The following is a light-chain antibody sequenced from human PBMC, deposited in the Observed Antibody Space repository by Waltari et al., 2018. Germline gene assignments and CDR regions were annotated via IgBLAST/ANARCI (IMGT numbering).Light chain of an antibody. Sequence: EIVLTQSPGTLSLSPGETATLSYRASQSISQKYLSWYQKKPGQSPRLLIYAISTRATDIPDRFSGSDSGTDFTLTISRLEPEDSAVYYCQHYGSSPLTFGGGTKVEIK. V-gene: IGKV3-20*01. CDR1: QSISQKY. CDR2: AIS. J-gene: IGKJ4*01. CDR3: QHYGSSPLT.